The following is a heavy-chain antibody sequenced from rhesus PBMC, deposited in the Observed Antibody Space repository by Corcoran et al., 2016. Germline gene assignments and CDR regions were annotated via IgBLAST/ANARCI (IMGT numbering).Heavy chain of an antibody. Sequence: QVQLQESGPGLVKPSETLSLTCAVSGGSVSSSNWWSWIRQPPGKGLEWIGYISGSSGSTYYNPSLTSRVTISTDTSKNQFSLKLSSVTAADTAVYYCARYGIWTGYDVWGPGVLVTVSS. J-gene: IGHJ5-1*01. CDR3: ARYGIWTGYDV. V-gene: IGHV4-65*01. CDR2: ISGSSGST. CDR1: GGSVSSSNW. D-gene: IGHD3-3*01.